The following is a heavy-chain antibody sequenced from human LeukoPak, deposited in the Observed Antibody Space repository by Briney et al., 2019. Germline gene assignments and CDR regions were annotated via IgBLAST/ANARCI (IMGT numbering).Heavy chain of an antibody. CDR2: IRSDGSNK. Sequence: GGSLRLSCAASGFTFSSYGMHWVRQAPGKGLEWVAFIRSDGSNKYYADSVKGRFTISRDNSKLYLQMNSLRAEDTAVYYCAKDSYYDYVWGSYRYTNQFDYWGQGTLVTVSS. V-gene: IGHV3-30*02. CDR3: AKDSYYDYVWGSYRYTNQFDY. J-gene: IGHJ4*02. D-gene: IGHD3-16*02. CDR1: GFTFSSYG.